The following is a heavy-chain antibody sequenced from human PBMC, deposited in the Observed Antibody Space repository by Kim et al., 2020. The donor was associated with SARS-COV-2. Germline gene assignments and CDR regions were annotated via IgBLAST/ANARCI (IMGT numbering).Heavy chain of an antibody. CDR2: IYTSGST. D-gene: IGHD1-1*01. J-gene: IGHJ5*02. Sequence: SETLSLTCTVSGGSISSYYWSWIRQPAGTGLGWIGRIYTSGSTNYNPSLKSRVTMSVDTSKNQFSLKLSSVTAADTAVYYCARIITGWNDGSWFDPWGQGTLVTVSS. CDR1: GGSISSYY. CDR3: ARIITGWNDGSWFDP. V-gene: IGHV4-4*07.